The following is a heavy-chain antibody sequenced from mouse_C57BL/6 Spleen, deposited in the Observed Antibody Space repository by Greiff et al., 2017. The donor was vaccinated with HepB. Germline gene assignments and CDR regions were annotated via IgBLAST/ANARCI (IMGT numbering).Heavy chain of an antibody. CDR3: ARGLRRRLKNAGEILRVWVVETEPADFPRTEGY. Sequence: QVQLQQSGAELVKPGASVKMSCKASGYTFTTYPIEWMKQNHGKSLEWIGNFHPYNDDTKYNEKFKGKATLTVEKSSSTVYLELSRLTSDDSAVYYCARGLRRRLKNAGEILRVWVVETEPADFPRTEGYWGQGTTLTVSS. CDR2: FHPYNDDT. V-gene: IGHV1-47*01. CDR1: GYTFTTYP. D-gene: IGHD2-4*01. J-gene: IGHJ2*01.